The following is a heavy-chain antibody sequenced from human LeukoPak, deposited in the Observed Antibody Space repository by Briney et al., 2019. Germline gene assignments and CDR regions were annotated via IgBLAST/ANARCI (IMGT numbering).Heavy chain of an antibody. Sequence: GGSLRLSCAASEFTFSSYAMSWVRQAPGKGLEWVSAISGSGGSTYYADSVKGRFTISRDNSKNTLYLQMNSLRAEDTAVYYCAKPNYGDYVEGAFDIWGQGTMVTVSS. V-gene: IGHV3-23*01. CDR1: EFTFSSYA. D-gene: IGHD4-17*01. CDR2: ISGSGGST. CDR3: AKPNYGDYVEGAFDI. J-gene: IGHJ3*02.